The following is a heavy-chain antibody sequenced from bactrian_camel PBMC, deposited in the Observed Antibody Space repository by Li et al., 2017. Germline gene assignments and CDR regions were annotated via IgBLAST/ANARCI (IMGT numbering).Heavy chain of an antibody. V-gene: IGHV3S31*01. D-gene: IGHD1*01. CDR3: AAGPRRVWIGRVCSQENNYDY. CDR2: IFTGGVST. J-gene: IGHJ4*01. CDR1: GIPMRRVT. Sequence: VQLVESGGGSVQAGASLKLSCDAYGIPMRRVTMGWFRRAPGEVPEGVASIFTGGVSTYYADSVKGRFTISQDNAKGTLFLVMTRLKPEDTAMYYCAAGPRRVWIGRVCSQENNYDYWGLGTQVTVS.